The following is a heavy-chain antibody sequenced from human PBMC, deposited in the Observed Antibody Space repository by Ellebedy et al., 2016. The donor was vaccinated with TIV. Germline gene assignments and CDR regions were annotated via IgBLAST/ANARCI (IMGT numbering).Heavy chain of an antibody. V-gene: IGHV4-30-4*01. Sequence: SETLSLXXTVSGGSISSGDYYWSWIRQPPGKGLEWIGYIYYSGSTYYNPSLKSRVTISVDTSKNQFSLKLSSVTAADTAVYYCARGPRQMVYASFLNYWGQGTLVTVSS. CDR1: GGSISSGDYY. J-gene: IGHJ4*02. CDR3: ARGPRQMVYASFLNY. CDR2: IYYSGST. D-gene: IGHD2-8*01.